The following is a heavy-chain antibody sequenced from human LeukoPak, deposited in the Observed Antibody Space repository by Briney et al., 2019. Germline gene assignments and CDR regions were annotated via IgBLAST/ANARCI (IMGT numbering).Heavy chain of an antibody. CDR1: GFTFSSYS. V-gene: IGHV3-21*01. J-gene: IGHJ6*02. D-gene: IGHD2-2*01. Sequence: GGSLRLSCAASGFTFSSYSMNWVRQAPGKGLEWVSSISSSSSYIYYADSVKGRLTISRDNAKNSLYLQMNSLRAEDTAVYYCARDGHEDIVVVPAAFAAWDYYYGMDVWGQGTTVTVSS. CDR2: ISSSSSYI. CDR3: ARDGHEDIVVVPAAFAAWDYYYGMDV.